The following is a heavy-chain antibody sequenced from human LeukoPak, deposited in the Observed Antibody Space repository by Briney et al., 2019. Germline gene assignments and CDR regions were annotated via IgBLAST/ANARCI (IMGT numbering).Heavy chain of an antibody. CDR1: GFTFSSYW. Sequence: GGSLRLSCAASGFTFSSYWMSWVRQAPGKGLEWVANIKQDGSEKYYVDSVKGRFTISRDNAKNSLYLQMNSLRAEDTAVYYCARVEGPPDSYSSSLYYYYYYYMDVWGKGTTVTVSS. CDR3: ARVEGPPDSYSSSLYYYYYYYMDV. J-gene: IGHJ6*03. D-gene: IGHD6-6*01. CDR2: IKQDGSEK. V-gene: IGHV3-7*01.